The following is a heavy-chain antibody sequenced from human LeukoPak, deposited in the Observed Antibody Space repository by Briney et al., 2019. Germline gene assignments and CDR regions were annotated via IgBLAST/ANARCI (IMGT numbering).Heavy chain of an antibody. D-gene: IGHD3-10*01. J-gene: IGHJ4*02. CDR1: GYSFTSYW. CDR2: XYPGDSDT. V-gene: IGHV5-51*01. Sequence: GESLKISCKGSGYSFTSYWIGWVRQMPGKGLXXXXXXYPGDSDTRYSPSFQGQVTISADKSISTAYLQWSSLKASDTAMYYCASSYGSGSYYSSLDYWGQGTLVTVSS. CDR3: ASSYGSGSYYSSLDY.